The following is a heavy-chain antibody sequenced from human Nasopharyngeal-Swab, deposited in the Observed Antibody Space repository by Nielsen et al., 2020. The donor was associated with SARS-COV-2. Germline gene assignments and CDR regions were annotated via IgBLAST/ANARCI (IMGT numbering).Heavy chain of an antibody. CDR2: IYYSGST. Sequence: WIRQPPGKGLEWIGYIYYSGSTYYNPSLKSRVTISVDTSKNQFSLKLSSVTAADTAVYYCAGDGYGSGSYPNWGQGTRSPSPQ. J-gene: IGHJ4*02. CDR3: AGDGYGSGSYPN. V-gene: IGHV4-30-4*01. D-gene: IGHD3-10*01.